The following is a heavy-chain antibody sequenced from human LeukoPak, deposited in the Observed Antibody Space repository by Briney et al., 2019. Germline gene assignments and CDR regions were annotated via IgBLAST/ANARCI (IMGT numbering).Heavy chain of an antibody. V-gene: IGHV1-46*03. CDR2: INPSGGST. D-gene: IGHD1-26*01. CDR3: TRGEVGTTFEY. CDR1: GYTFISFY. Sequence: ASVKVSCKTLGYTFISFYVHWVRQAPGQGLEWMGIINPSGGSTTYTQKFQGRVTMTRDMSTSTVYMELSSLRFEDTAVYYCTRGEVGTTFEYWGQGTLVTVSS. J-gene: IGHJ4*02.